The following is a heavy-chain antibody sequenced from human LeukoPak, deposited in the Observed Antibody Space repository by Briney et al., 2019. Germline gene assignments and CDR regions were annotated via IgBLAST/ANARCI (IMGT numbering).Heavy chain of an antibody. CDR2: IKQDGREK. J-gene: IGHJ4*02. CDR3: ARVRGGYSDYDY. Sequence: GGSLRLSCAASGFTFSSYWMSWVRQAPGKGLEWVANIKQDGREKNYMDFMKGRCNISRDNAKISLYLQMNSLRAEDTAVNYCARVRGGYSDYDYWGQGTLVTVSS. D-gene: IGHD2-21*01. CDR1: GFTFSSYW. V-gene: IGHV3-7*01.